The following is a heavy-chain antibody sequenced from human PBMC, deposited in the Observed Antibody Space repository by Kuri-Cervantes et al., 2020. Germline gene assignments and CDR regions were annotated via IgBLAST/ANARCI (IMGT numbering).Heavy chain of an antibody. V-gene: IGHV3-23*01. CDR3: AKDSLEYSSSARDY. CDR1: GFTFSSYA. Sequence: GGSLRLSCAASGFTFSSYAMSWVRQAPGKGLEWVSGISVSGATTDYADSAKGRFTISRDNSKNTLYLQMYSLRAEDTAVYYCAKDSLEYSSSARDYWGQGTLVTVSS. CDR2: ISVSGATT. D-gene: IGHD6-6*01. J-gene: IGHJ4*02.